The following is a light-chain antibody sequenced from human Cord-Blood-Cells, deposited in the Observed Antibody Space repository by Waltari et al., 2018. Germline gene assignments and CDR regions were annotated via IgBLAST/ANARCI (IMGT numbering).Light chain of an antibody. CDR2: EVS. CDR3: SSYTSSRV. V-gene: IGLV2-14*01. CDR1: SSDVGGYNS. J-gene: IGLJ2*01. Sequence: QPALTQPASVSGSPGQSITIHCTGTSSDVGGYNSVSWYQQHQGKAPKLMIYEVSNRPSGVSNRFSRSKSGNTVSLTSSGLQADDEADYYCSSYTSSRVFGGGTKLTVL.